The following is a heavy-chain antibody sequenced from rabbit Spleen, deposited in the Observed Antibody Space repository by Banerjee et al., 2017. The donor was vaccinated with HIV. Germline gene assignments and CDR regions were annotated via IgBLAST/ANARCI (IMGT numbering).Heavy chain of an antibody. CDR2: INTATGRA. CDR3: GRDVAGVTGGNCNV. CDR1: GFPFSDRDV. Sequence: QEQLEESGGGLVKPEGSLTLTCKAAGFPFSDRDVMCWVRQAPGKGLEWIACINTATGRAVYASSAKGRFAAPQTSSHAVALQGASPTGAAPAPCACGRDVAGVTGGNCNVWGQG. J-gene: IGHJ4*01. D-gene: IGHD4-1*01. V-gene: IGHV1S45*01.